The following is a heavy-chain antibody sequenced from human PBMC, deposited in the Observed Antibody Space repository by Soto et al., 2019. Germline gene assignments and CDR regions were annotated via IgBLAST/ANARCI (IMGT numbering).Heavy chain of an antibody. CDR2: IYYSGST. V-gene: IGHV4-39*01. Sequence: SETLSLTCTVSGGSISSSSYYWGWIRQPPGKGLEWIGSIYYSGSTYYNPSLKSRVTISVDTSKNQFSLKLSSVTAADTAVYYCARRSRGYSLDSYYYYMDVWGKGTTVTVSS. D-gene: IGHD5-18*01. CDR1: GGSISSSSYY. CDR3: ARRSRGYSLDSYYYYMDV. J-gene: IGHJ6*03.